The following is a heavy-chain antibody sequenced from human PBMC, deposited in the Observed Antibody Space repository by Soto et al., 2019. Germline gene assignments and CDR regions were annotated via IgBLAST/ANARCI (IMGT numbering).Heavy chain of an antibody. J-gene: IGHJ4*02. CDR2: ISGSGGST. CDR3: AKVGVYYDSSGYPYYFDY. Sequence: GGSLRLSCAASGFTFSSYAMSWVRQAPGKGLEWVSAISGSGGSTYYADSVKGRFTISRDNSKNTLYLQMNSLRAEDTAVYYCAKVGVYYDSSGYPYYFDYWGQGTLVTVSS. CDR1: GFTFSSYA. D-gene: IGHD3-22*01. V-gene: IGHV3-23*01.